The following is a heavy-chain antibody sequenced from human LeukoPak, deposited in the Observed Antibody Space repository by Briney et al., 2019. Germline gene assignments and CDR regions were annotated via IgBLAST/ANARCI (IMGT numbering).Heavy chain of an antibody. CDR3: ARDLIVPDAMTGSGSYSTDY. Sequence: SETLSLTCTVSGGSISSSGYYWGWIRQPPGKGLEWIGSMYYSGSTYYNPSLKSRVTMSVDTSKNQFSLKLSSVTAADTAVYYCARDLIVPDAMTGSGSYSTDYWGQGTLATVSS. D-gene: IGHD3-10*01. J-gene: IGHJ4*02. V-gene: IGHV4-39*07. CDR2: MYYSGST. CDR1: GGSISSSGYY.